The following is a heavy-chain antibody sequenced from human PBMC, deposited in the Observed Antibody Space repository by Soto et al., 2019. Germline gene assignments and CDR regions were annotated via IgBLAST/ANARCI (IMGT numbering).Heavy chain of an antibody. V-gene: IGHV4-59*01. CDR1: GGSISSYY. Sequence: SETLSLTCTVSGGSISSYYWSWIREPPGKGLEWIGYIYYSGSTNYNPSLKSRVTISVDTSKNQFSLKLSSVTAADTAVYYCARVRRDTMVRGVARYYFDYWGQGTLVTVSS. J-gene: IGHJ4*02. CDR3: ARVRRDTMVRGVARYYFDY. D-gene: IGHD3-10*01. CDR2: IYYSGST.